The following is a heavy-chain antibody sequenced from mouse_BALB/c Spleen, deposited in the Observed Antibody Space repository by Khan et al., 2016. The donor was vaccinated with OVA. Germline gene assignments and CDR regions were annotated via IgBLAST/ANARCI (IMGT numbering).Heavy chain of an antibody. V-gene: IGHV1-5*01. Sequence: VQLKESGTVLARPGASVKMSCKASGYSFTSYWMHWVKQRPGQGLEWIGAIYPGNSDTRYNQKFKGKAKLTAVTSASTAYMDLSSLTNEDFAVYYCTRSYDSYYFDYWGQGTTLTVSS. J-gene: IGHJ2*01. D-gene: IGHD2-4*01. CDR3: TRSYDSYYFDY. CDR2: IYPGNSDT. CDR1: GYSFTSYW.